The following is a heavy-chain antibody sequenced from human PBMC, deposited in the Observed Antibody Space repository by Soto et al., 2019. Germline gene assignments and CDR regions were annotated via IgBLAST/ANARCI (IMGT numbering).Heavy chain of an antibody. V-gene: IGHV3-72*01. CDR2: TRNKENRYTT. J-gene: IGHJ1*01. D-gene: IGHD1-26*01. CDR3: ARGRGMGAPGDFQH. Sequence: EVQVVESGGGLVQPGGSLRLSCAASGFTFSDHYMDWVRQAPGKGLEWVGRTRNKENRYTTEYAASVKGRFTISREDSQNSVYLQMNSLETEDTAVYYCARGRGMGAPGDFQHWGQGTLVTVSS. CDR1: GFTFSDHY.